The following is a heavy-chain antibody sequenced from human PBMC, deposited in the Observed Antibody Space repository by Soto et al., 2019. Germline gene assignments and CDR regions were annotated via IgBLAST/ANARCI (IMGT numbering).Heavy chain of an antibody. Sequence: XSVKGSCNASGYYFNGYYLHWRRQAPGQGLEWMGWIVPNSGGTYSAQKFQGRLTLTRDSSISTTYLELSSLTSDDTAVYYCARGFLYCSDGACYVDSWGQGTLVTVSS. CDR2: IVPNSGGT. CDR1: GYYFNGYY. CDR3: ARGFLYCSDGACYVDS. D-gene: IGHD2-15*01. J-gene: IGHJ4*02. V-gene: IGHV1-2*02.